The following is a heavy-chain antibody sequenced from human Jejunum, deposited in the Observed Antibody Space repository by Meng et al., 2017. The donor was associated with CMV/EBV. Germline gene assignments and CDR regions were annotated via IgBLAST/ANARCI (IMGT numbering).Heavy chain of an antibody. J-gene: IGHJ6*02. CDR1: GFTFSSHW. Sequence: SGFTFSSHWINWCRQAPGKGLEWVANINQDGSQKNYVDSVKDRFTISRDNAKNSLFLQMNSLRAEDTAVYYCARVAAAGRGMDVWGQGTTVAVSS. CDR2: INQDGSQK. D-gene: IGHD6-13*01. CDR3: ARVAAAGRGMDV. V-gene: IGHV3-7*04.